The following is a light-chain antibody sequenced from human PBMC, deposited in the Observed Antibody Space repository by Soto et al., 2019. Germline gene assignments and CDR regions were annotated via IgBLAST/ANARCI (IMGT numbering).Light chain of an antibody. CDR2: GAS. V-gene: IGKV3-20*01. Sequence: EIVLTQSPGTLSLSPGERATLSCRASQSVTSHLAWYQQKPGQAPRLLIYGASSRATGIADRFSGSGSGTDFTLTIIRLEPEDFAVYFCQQYATSPLTFGGGTKVDIK. CDR3: QQYATSPLT. J-gene: IGKJ4*01. CDR1: QSVTSH.